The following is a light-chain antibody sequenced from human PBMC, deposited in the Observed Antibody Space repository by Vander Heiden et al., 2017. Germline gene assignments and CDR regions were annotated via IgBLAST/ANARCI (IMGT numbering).Light chain of an antibody. CDR1: NIGSKS. CDR2: DDR. J-gene: IGLJ3*02. Sequence: SSVLTPPPLVAVAPGKAAKITCGGDNIGSKSVHWYQAKPGQAPVLVVYDDRDRPSGIPERFSGSNSGNTATLSISSVEAGDEADFYCQVWDSSSDHAVFGGGTKLTV. V-gene: IGLV3-21*03. CDR3: QVWDSSSDHAV.